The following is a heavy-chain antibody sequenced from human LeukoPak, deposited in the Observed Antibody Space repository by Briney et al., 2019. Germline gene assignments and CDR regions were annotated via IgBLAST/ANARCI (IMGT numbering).Heavy chain of an antibody. V-gene: IGHV4-31*11. CDR2: ISYTGIT. J-gene: IGHJ6*02. Sequence: SQTLSLTCAVSGGSISTVGYYWTWIRQHPGKGLEWIGYISYTGITYYNPSLKRRLIISLDTSKRQFSLKLNSVTAADTATYYCAKGRQYYYYIMDVWGQGTTVTVSS. CDR1: GGSISTVGYY. CDR3: AKGRQYYYYIMDV.